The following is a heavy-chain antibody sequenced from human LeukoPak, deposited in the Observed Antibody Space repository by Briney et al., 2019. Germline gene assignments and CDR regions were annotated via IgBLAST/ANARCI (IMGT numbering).Heavy chain of an antibody. CDR2: IYSGGST. J-gene: IGHJ4*02. CDR3: ARIGWELLKDY. D-gene: IGHD1-26*01. CDR1: GFTVSSNY. V-gene: IGHV3-53*01. Sequence: GGSLRLSCAASGFTVSSNYMSWVRQAPGKGLEWVSVIYSGGSTYYADSVKGRFTISRDNSKNTLYLQMNSLRAEDTAVYYCARIGWELLKDYWGQGTLVTVSS.